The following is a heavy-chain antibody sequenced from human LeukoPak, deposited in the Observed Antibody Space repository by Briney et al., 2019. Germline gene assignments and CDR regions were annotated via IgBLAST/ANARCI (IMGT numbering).Heavy chain of an antibody. CDR1: GFSLSTSGVG. Sequence: SGPTLVNPTQTLTLTCTFSGFSLSTSGVGVGWIRQPPGKALEWLALIYWDDEKRYSPSLKSRLTITKDTSKNQVVLTVTNMDPVDTATYYCAHRHVYHLLSGLTYWGQGTLVTVSS. J-gene: IGHJ4*02. CDR3: AHRHVYHLLSGLTY. V-gene: IGHV2-5*02. CDR2: IYWDDEK. D-gene: IGHD3-3*01.